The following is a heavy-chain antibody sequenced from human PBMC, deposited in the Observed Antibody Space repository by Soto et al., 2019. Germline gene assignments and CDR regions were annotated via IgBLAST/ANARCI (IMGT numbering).Heavy chain of an antibody. Sequence: QITLKESGPTLVKLTQTLTLTCTFSGFSLSTSGVGVGWIRQPPGKALEWLALIYWNDDKRYSPSLKSRLTITKDTSKNQVVLTMTNMDPVDTATYYCANQRSSLDYYGMDVWCQGTTLTVSS. CDR1: GFSLSTSGVG. V-gene: IGHV2-5*01. J-gene: IGHJ6*02. D-gene: IGHD6-6*01. CDR2: IYWNDDK. CDR3: ANQRSSLDYYGMDV.